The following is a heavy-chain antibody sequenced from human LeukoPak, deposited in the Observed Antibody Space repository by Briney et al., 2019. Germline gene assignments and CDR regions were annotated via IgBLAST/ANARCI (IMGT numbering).Heavy chain of an antibody. V-gene: IGHV3-66*01. Sequence: GGSLRLSCAASGFTVSSNYMSWVRQAPGKGLEWVSVIYSGGSTYYADSVKGRSTISRDNSKNTLYLQMNSLRAEDTAVYYCARGPVGAADFYFDYWGQGTLVTVSS. CDR3: ARGPVGAADFYFDY. J-gene: IGHJ4*02. CDR2: IYSGGST. D-gene: IGHD1-26*01. CDR1: GFTVSSNY.